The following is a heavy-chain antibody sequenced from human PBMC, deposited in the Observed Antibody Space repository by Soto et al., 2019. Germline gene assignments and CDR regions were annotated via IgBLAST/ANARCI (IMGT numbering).Heavy chain of an antibody. CDR2: ISGGGGTT. J-gene: IGHJ1*01. CDR1: GFTFSSYG. V-gene: IGHV3-23*01. D-gene: IGHD6-13*01. Sequence: GGSLRLSCESSGFTFSSYGMTWVRQAPGHGLVWVSGISGGGGTTYYADSVKGRFTISRDNSKNTLSLQVNSLRAEDTAVYYCAKDQAAGGTISRYFQDWGQGTLVTVSS. CDR3: AKDQAAGGTISRYFQD.